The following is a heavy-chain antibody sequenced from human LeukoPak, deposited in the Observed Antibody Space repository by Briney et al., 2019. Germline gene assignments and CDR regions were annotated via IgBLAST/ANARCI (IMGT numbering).Heavy chain of an antibody. J-gene: IGHJ4*02. CDR1: GGSIKSTSYY. V-gene: IGHV4-39*07. Sequence: SETLSLTCAVSGGSIKSTSYYWGWIRQPPGKGLEWIGEINHSGSTNYNPSLKSRVTISVDTSKNQFSLKVTSVTAADTAVYYCARRRPREWLPPGQYDYWGQGTLVTVSS. CDR2: INHSGST. D-gene: IGHD5-24*01. CDR3: ARRRPREWLPPGQYDY.